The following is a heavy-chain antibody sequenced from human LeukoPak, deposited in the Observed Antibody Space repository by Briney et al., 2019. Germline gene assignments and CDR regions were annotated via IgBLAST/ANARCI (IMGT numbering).Heavy chain of an antibody. V-gene: IGHV4-59*01. D-gene: IGHD3-16*01. CDR3: ARGLRYYGMYV. J-gene: IGHJ6*04. CDR2: IYYSGST. CDR1: GGSISSYY. Sequence: SETLSLTCTVSGGSISSYYWSWIRQPPGKGLEWIGYIYYSGSTNYNPSLKSRVTISVDTSKNQFSLKLSSVTAADTAVYYCARGLRYYGMYVWGKGTTVTVSS.